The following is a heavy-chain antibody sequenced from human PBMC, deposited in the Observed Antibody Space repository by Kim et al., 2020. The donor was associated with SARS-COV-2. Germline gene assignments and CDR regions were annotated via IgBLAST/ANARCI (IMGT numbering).Heavy chain of an antibody. Sequence: GGSLRLSCAASGFTFSSYSMNWVRQAPGKGLEWVSSISSSSSYIYYADSVKGRFTISRDNAKNSLYLQMNSLRAEDTAVYYCARDFSVVVAATLGYGMDVWGQGTTVTVSS. V-gene: IGHV3-21*01. CDR1: GFTFSSYS. D-gene: IGHD2-15*01. CDR2: ISSSSSYI. CDR3: ARDFSVVVAATLGYGMDV. J-gene: IGHJ6*02.